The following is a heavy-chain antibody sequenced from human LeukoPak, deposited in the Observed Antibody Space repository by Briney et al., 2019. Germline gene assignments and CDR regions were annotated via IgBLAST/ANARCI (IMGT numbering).Heavy chain of an antibody. D-gene: IGHD2-2*01. CDR1: GGSISSYY. V-gene: IGHV4-59*01. J-gene: IGHJ1*01. CDR3: ASYCSSTSCHGFQH. CDR2: IYYSGSS. Sequence: PSETLSLTCTVSGGSISSYYWSWIRQPPGKGLEWIGYIYYSGSSNYNPSLTRRVTISVDTSKNQFSLKLSSVTAADTAVYYCASYCSSTSCHGFQHWGQGTLVTVSS.